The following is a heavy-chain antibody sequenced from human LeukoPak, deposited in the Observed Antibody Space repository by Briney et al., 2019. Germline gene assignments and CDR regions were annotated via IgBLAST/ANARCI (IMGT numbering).Heavy chain of an antibody. D-gene: IGHD3-10*01. J-gene: IGHJ5*02. V-gene: IGHV4-59*12. CDR1: GGSISSYY. CDR3: ARDSGTTGEVKFDP. CDR2: IYYSGTT. Sequence: SETLSLTCTVSGGSISSYYWTWIRQPPGKGLEWIGYIYYSGTTNYNPSLKSRVTISVDTSKNQFSLKLSSVTAADTAVYYCARDSGTTGEVKFDPWGQGTLVTVSS.